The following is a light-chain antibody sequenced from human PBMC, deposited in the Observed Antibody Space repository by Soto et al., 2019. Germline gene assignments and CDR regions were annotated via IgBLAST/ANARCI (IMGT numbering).Light chain of an antibody. Sequence: DIQMTQFPSTLSASVGDRVTITCRTSQSISSWLAWYQQKTGKAPKLLIYKASNLESGVPSTFSGSGSGTEFTLTISGLQPDDFATYYGQHYDTYPYTFGQGTKLEIK. CDR3: QHYDTYPYT. V-gene: IGKV1-5*03. CDR1: QSISSW. J-gene: IGKJ2*01. CDR2: KAS.